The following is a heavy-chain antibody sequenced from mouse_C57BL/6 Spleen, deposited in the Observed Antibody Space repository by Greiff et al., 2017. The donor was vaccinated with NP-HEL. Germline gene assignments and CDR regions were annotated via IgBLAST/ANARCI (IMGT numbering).Heavy chain of an antibody. V-gene: IGHV1-18*01. D-gene: IGHD1-1*01. J-gene: IGHJ2*01. CDR3: ARSRDLLGALYFDY. CDR2: INPNNGGT. Sequence: VQLQQSGPELVKPGASVKIPCKASGYTFTDYNMDWVKQSHGKSLEWIGDINPNNGGTIYNQKFKGKATLTVDKSSSTAYMELRSLTSEDTAVYYCARSRDLLGALYFDYGGQGTTLTVSS. CDR1: GYTFTDYN.